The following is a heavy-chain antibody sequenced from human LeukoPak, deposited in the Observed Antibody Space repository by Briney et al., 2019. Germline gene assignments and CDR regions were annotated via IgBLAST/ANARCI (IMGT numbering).Heavy chain of an antibody. CDR3: ARDFYGGNSVGRDYFDY. CDR2: ISGSGGST. J-gene: IGHJ4*02. D-gene: IGHD4-23*01. CDR1: GFTFSSYA. V-gene: IGHV3-23*01. Sequence: PGGSLRLSCAASGFTFSSYAMSWVRQAPGKGLEWVSAISGSGGSTYYADSVKGRFAIPRDNSKNTLYLQMNSLRAEDTAVYYCARDFYGGNSVGRDYFDYWGQGTLVTVSS.